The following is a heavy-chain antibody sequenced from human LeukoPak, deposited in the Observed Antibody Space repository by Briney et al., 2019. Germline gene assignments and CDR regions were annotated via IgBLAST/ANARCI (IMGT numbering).Heavy chain of an antibody. CDR1: GFTFSNEA. CDR3: AKDRPYNWNALGGGDWFDP. D-gene: IGHD1-1*01. J-gene: IGHJ5*02. V-gene: IGHV3-23*01. Sequence: GGSLRLSCAVSGFTFSNEAMGWVRQLRGGGLEWVSTISPGGGTTYHAESMKGRFTISRDNSKSTLYLEMNSLRAEDTAVYYCAKDRPYNWNALGGGDWFDPWGQGTLVTVSS. CDR2: ISPGGGTT.